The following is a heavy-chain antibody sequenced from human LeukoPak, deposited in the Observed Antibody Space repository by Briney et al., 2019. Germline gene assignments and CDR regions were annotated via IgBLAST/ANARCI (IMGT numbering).Heavy chain of an antibody. CDR3: ARTGRGYYDFWSGYPRAAFDI. J-gene: IGHJ3*02. Sequence: SDTLSLTCTVSGGSISSGDYYWRWIRQPPGKGLEWIGYIYYSGSTYYNRSLKSRVTISVDTSKIQFSLKLCSVTAADTDVYYCARTGRGYYDFWSGYPRAAFDIWGQGTMVTVSS. CDR1: GGSISSGDYY. CDR2: IYYSGST. D-gene: IGHD3-3*01. V-gene: IGHV4-30-4*02.